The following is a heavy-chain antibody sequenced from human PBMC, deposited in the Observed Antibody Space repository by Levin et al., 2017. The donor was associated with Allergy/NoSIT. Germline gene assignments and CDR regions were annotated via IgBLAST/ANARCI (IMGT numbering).Heavy chain of an antibody. Sequence: GGSPRLSCAASGFTFSSYWMSWVRQAPGKGLEWVANIKQDGTEKYYVDSVRGRFTVSKDNAKNSVYLQMSSLRVEDTAMYYCARNWRSAFDIWGQGTVVTVSS. J-gene: IGHJ3*02. V-gene: IGHV3-7*04. CDR1: GFTFSSYW. CDR2: IKQDGTEK. CDR3: ARNWRSAFDI.